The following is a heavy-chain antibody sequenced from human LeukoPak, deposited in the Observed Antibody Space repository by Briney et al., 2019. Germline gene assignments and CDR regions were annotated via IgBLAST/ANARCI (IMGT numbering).Heavy chain of an antibody. CDR1: GFTYDDYG. J-gene: IGHJ4*02. V-gene: IGHV3-20*04. D-gene: IGHD3-3*01. Sequence: PGGSLRLSCAASGFTYDDYGMRWVRQVAGKGLEWVSGINWNGGSTGYADSVKGRFTISRDNAKNSLYLQMDSLRVEDMALYYCARGIRFLEWLSGFDYWGQGTLVTVSS. CDR2: INWNGGST. CDR3: ARGIRFLEWLSGFDY.